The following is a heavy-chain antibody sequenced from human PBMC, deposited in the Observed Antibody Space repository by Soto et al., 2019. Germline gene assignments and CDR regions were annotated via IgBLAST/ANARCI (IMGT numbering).Heavy chain of an antibody. J-gene: IGHJ6*02. V-gene: IGHV1-69*13. Sequence: SVKVSCKASGGTFSSYAISWVRQAPGQGLEWMGGIIPIFGTANYAQKFQGRVTITADESTSTAYMELSSPRSEDTAVYYCARGRRWELFYGMDVWGQGTTVTVSS. CDR2: IIPIFGTA. D-gene: IGHD1-26*01. CDR3: ARGRRWELFYGMDV. CDR1: GGTFSSYA.